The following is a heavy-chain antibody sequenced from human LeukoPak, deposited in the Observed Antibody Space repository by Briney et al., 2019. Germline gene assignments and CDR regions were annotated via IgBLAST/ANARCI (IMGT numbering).Heavy chain of an antibody. CDR2: IYHSGST. CDR3: AKVMHCTTNSCYTREDIYFYYMDV. J-gene: IGHJ6*03. V-gene: IGHV4-38-2*02. CDR1: GGSISSYY. Sequence: SETLSLTCTVSGGSISSYYWGWIRQPPGKGLEWIGSIYHSGSTYYNPSLKSRVTISVDTSKNQFSLKLSSVTAADTAVYYCAKVMHCTTNSCYTREDIYFYYMDVWGKGTTVTVSS. D-gene: IGHD2-2*02.